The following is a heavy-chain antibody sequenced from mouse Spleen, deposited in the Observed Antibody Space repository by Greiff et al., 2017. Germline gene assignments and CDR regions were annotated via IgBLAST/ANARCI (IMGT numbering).Heavy chain of an antibody. CDR3: TVTGGGSWFAY. CDR2: IDPENGDT. CDR1: GFNIKDDY. Sequence: EVQLQQSGAELVRPGASVKLSCTASGFNIKDDYMHWVKQRPEQGLEWIGWIDPENGDTEYASKFQGKATITADTSSNTAYLQLSSLTSEDTAVYYCTVTGGGSWFAYWGQGTLVTVSA. J-gene: IGHJ3*01. D-gene: IGHD4-1*01. V-gene: IGHV14-4*01.